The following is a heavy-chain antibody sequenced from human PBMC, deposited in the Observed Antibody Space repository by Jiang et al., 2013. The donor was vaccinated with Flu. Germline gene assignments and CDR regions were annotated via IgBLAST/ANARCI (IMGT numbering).Heavy chain of an antibody. Sequence: SGAEVKKPGSSVKVSCKASGDTFTSYRISWARQAPGQGLEWMGGIIPIFGTTNYAQKFQGRVTMTADESTSTAYMDLSSLRSEDTAVYYCARASIVVVPAALPAGEPELRGWFDPWGQGTLVTVSS. J-gene: IGHJ5*02. D-gene: IGHD2-2*01. CDR1: GDTFTSYR. CDR2: IIPIFGTT. CDR3: ARASIVVVPAALPAGEPELRGWFDP. V-gene: IGHV1-69*01.